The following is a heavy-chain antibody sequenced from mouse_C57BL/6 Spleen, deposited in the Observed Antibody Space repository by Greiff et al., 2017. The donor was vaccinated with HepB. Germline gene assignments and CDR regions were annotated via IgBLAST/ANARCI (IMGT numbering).Heavy chain of an antibody. CDR3: ARPYGSSWGDYFDY. D-gene: IGHD1-1*01. CDR2: INPNNGGT. Sequence: VQLQQSGPELVKPGASVKMSCKASGYTFTDYNMHWVKQSHGKSLEWIGYINPNNGGTSYNQKFKGKATLTVNKSSSTAYMELRSLTSEDSAVYYCARPYGSSWGDYFDYWGQGTTLTVSS. CDR1: GYTFTDYN. J-gene: IGHJ2*01. V-gene: IGHV1-22*01.